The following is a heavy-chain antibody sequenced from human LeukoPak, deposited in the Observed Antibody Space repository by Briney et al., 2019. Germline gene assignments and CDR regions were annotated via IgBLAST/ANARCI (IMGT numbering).Heavy chain of an antibody. CDR2: MNPNSGNT. CDR3: ATVRTIFGVPGGENWIDP. CDR1: GYTFTSYD. J-gene: IGHJ5*02. Sequence: ASVKVSCRASGYTFTSYDINWVRQATGQGLEWMGWMNPNSGNTGYAQKFQGRVTMTEDTSTDTAYMELSSLRSEDTAVYYCATVRTIFGVPGGENWIDPWGQGTLVTVSS. D-gene: IGHD3-3*01. V-gene: IGHV1-8*01.